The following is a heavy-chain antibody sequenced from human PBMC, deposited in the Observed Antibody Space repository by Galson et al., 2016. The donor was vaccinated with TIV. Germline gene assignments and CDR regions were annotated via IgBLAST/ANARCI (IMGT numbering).Heavy chain of an antibody. J-gene: IGHJ5*02. CDR3: ARGGSNWFGGWFDP. CDR1: GGSISSYN. D-gene: IGHD6-13*01. V-gene: IGHV4-4*07. Sequence: ETLSLTCTVSGGSISSYNWSWIRKPAGKGLEWVGRIYTSGSPNYNPSLKSRVTMSVDASRNQFSLKLNSMTAADTAVYYCARGGSNWFGGWFDPWGQGTLVTVSS. CDR2: IYTSGSP.